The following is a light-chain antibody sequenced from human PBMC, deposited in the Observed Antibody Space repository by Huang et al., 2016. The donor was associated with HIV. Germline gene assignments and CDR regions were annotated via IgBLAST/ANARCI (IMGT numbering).Light chain of an antibody. V-gene: IGKV3-20*01. Sequence: EIVLTQSPGTLSLSPGERATLSYRASQSVSSSYLAWYKQKPGQAPRLLIYGASSRATGIPDRFSGSGSGTDFTLTISRLEPEEFAVYYCQQYGSSPWTFGQGTKVEIK. CDR2: GAS. J-gene: IGKJ1*01. CDR1: QSVSSSY. CDR3: QQYGSSPWT.